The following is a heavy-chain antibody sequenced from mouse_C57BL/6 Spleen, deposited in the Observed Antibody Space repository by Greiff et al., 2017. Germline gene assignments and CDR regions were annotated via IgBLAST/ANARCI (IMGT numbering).Heavy chain of an antibody. J-gene: IGHJ1*03. D-gene: IGHD1-1*01. Sequence: QVQLQESGAELAKPGASVKLSCKASGYTFTSYWMHWVKQRPGQGLEWIGYINPSSGCTMYNQKFKDKATLPADKSSSTAYMQLSSLTYEDSAVXYCARPLHYGSSYWYFDVWGTGTTVTVSS. V-gene: IGHV1-7*01. CDR2: INPSSGCT. CDR3: ARPLHYGSSYWYFDV. CDR1: GYTFTSYW.